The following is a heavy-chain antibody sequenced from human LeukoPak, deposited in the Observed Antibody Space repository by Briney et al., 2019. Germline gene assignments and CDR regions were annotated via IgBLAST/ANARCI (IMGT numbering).Heavy chain of an antibody. J-gene: IGHJ4*02. V-gene: IGHV1-24*01. Sequence: ASVKVSYKVSGYTLTELSMHWVRQAPGKGLEWMGGFDPEDGETIYAQKFQGRVTMTEDTSTDTAYMELSSLRSEDTAVYYCATGEYGTTGAHRRYYFDYWGQGTLVTVSS. CDR2: FDPEDGET. CDR1: GYTLTELS. D-gene: IGHD1-14*01. CDR3: ATGEYGTTGAHRRYYFDY.